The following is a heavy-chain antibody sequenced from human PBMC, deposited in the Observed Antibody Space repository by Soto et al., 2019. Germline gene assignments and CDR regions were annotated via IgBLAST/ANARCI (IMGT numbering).Heavy chain of an antibody. D-gene: IGHD3-22*01. J-gene: IGHJ4*02. CDR3: ARDGGSSGLKVMDY. Sequence: GGSLRLSCAASGFTFSSYSMNWVRQAPGKGMEWVSSISSSSSYIYYADSVKGRFTISRDNAKNSLYLQMNSLRAEDTAVYYCARDGGSSGLKVMDYWGQGTLVTVSS. CDR2: ISSSSSYI. V-gene: IGHV3-21*01. CDR1: GFTFSSYS.